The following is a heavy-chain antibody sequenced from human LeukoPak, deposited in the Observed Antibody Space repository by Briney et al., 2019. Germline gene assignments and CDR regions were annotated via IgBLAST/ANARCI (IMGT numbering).Heavy chain of an antibody. CDR3: ARAPATMVRGVISFYFDY. Sequence: GGSLRLSCAASGFTFSSYWMSWVRQAPGKGLEWVANIKQDGSEKYYVDSVKGRFTISRDNAKNSLYLQMNSLSAEDTAVYYCARAPATMVRGVISFYFDYWGQGTLVTVSS. CDR1: GFTFSSYW. D-gene: IGHD3-10*01. J-gene: IGHJ4*02. V-gene: IGHV3-7*01. CDR2: IKQDGSEK.